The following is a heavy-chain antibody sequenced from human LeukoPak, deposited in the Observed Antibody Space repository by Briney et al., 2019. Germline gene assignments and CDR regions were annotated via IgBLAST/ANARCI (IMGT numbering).Heavy chain of an antibody. Sequence: GGSLRLSCAASGFTFSTYSMSWVRQAPGKGLEWVSSLDSSSTYIYYADSAKGRFTISRDNAKRSLYLQMNSLRAEDTAVYYCARDQRYYYDSSGYQGIDYWGQGTLVTVSS. J-gene: IGHJ4*02. V-gene: IGHV3-21*01. CDR3: ARDQRYYYDSSGYQGIDY. CDR1: GFTFSTYS. D-gene: IGHD3-22*01. CDR2: LDSSSTYI.